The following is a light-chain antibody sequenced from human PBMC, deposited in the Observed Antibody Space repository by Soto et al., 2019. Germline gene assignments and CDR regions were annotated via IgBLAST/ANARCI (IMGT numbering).Light chain of an antibody. V-gene: IGKV3-15*01. J-gene: IGKJ1*01. CDR1: QSVSSS. CDR3: QQYYNWPPTWT. Sequence: EIVMTQSPATLSVSPGERVTLSCRASQSVSSSVAWYQQKPGQAPRLLIYDSSSRATGVPARFSGSGSGTEFSLAISSLQSEDFAVYYCQQYYNWPPTWTFGQGTKVDI. CDR2: DSS.